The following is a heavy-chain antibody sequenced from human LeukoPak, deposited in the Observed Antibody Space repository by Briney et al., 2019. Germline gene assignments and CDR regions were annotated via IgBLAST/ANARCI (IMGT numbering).Heavy chain of an antibody. J-gene: IGHJ2*01. V-gene: IGHV4-39*01. D-gene: IGHD4-17*01. CDR2: IYYSGST. CDR1: GGSISSSSYY. CDR3: ARRPYYGDYGYFDL. Sequence: SETLSLTCTVSGGSISSSSYYWGWIRPPPGKGLEGIGSIYYSGSTYYNPSLKSRVTISVDTSKNQFSLKLSSVTAADTAVYYCARRPYYGDYGYFDLWGRGTLVTVSS.